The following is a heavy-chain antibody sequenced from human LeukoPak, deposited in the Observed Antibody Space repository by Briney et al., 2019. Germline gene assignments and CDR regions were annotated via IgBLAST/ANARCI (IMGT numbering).Heavy chain of an antibody. CDR2: INWNGGST. D-gene: IGHD3-22*01. CDR3: ARGPYYYDSSGHRGDY. J-gene: IGHJ4*02. V-gene: IGHV3-20*04. CDR1: GFTFDDYG. Sequence: PGGSLRLSCAASGFTFDDYGMSWVRQAPGKGLEWVSGINWNGGSTGYADSVKGRFTISRDNAKNSLYLQMNSLRAEDTALYYCARGPYYYDSSGHRGDYWGQGTLVTVSS.